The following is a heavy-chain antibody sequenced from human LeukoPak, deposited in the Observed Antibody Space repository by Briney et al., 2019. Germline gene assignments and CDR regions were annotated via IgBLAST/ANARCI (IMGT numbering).Heavy chain of an antibody. D-gene: IGHD3-22*01. V-gene: IGHV4-59*02. Sequence: SSETLSLTCIVSGGSVSSYYWTWIRQPPGKGLEWIGYIYNSGSTNYNPSLKSRVTISVDTSKNQFSLKLSSVTAADTVVYYCARDTDSSGYYDSWGQGTLVTVSS. CDR3: ARDTDSSGYYDS. J-gene: IGHJ5*01. CDR2: IYNSGST. CDR1: GGSVSSYY.